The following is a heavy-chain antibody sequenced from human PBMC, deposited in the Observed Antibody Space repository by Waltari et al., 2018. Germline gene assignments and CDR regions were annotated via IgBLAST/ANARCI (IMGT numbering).Heavy chain of an antibody. D-gene: IGHD5-12*01. J-gene: IGHJ4*02. Sequence: QVQLVESGGGVVQPGRSLILSCASSGFTCSSYGMHWVRQAPGKGLEWVAVIWYDGSNKYYADSVKGRFTISRDNSKNTLYLQMNSLRDDDTAVYYCAREGYGYYCEHWGQGTRVSVSS. CDR1: GFTCSSYG. V-gene: IGHV3-33*01. CDR2: IWYDGSNK. CDR3: AREGYGYYCEH.